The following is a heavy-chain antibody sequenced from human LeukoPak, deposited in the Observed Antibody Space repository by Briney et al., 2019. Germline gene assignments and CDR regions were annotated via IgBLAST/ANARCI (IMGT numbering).Heavy chain of an antibody. Sequence: PSETLSLTCTVSGGSIRSYYWSWIRQPAGAALEWIGRIYSSGTTNYNPSLKSRVTMSVDTSKNQFFLKLSSVTAADTAVYYCARDGSGSFNWFDPWGQGTLVTVSS. V-gene: IGHV4-4*07. CDR1: GGSIRSYY. CDR3: ARDGSGSFNWFDP. CDR2: IYSSGTT. J-gene: IGHJ5*02. D-gene: IGHD3-10*01.